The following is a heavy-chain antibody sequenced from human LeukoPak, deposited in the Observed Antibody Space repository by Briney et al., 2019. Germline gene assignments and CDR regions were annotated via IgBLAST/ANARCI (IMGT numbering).Heavy chain of an antibody. Sequence: ASVTVSCKASGYTFTSYYMHWVRQAPGQGLEWMGIINPSGGSTSYAQKFQGRVTMTRDTSTSTVYMELSILRSEDTAVYYGARKNQGFDPWGQGTLVTVSS. V-gene: IGHV1-46*01. CDR2: INPSGGST. CDR3: ARKNQGFDP. J-gene: IGHJ5*02. CDR1: GYTFTSYY.